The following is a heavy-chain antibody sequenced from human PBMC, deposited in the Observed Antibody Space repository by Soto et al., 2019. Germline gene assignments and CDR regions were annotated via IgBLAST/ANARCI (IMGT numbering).Heavy chain of an antibody. V-gene: IGHV3-30*18. Sequence: QVQLVESGGGVVQPGRSLRLSCAASGFTFSTYGMQWVRQAPGKGLEWVAVISYDGVNKYYADSVKGRFTISRDNSKNTLYLQMNSLRADDTAVYYCAKSVYNWNDGFFDYWGQGTLVTVSS. D-gene: IGHD1-1*01. J-gene: IGHJ4*02. CDR3: AKSVYNWNDGFFDY. CDR2: ISYDGVNK. CDR1: GFTFSTYG.